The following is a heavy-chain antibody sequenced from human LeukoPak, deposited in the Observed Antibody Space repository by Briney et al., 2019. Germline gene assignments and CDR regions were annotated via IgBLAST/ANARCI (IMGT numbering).Heavy chain of an antibody. V-gene: IGHV4-39*01. D-gene: IGHD3-22*01. CDR1: GGSISSNSPC. J-gene: IGHJ4*02. Sequence: SETLSLTCTVSGGSISSNSPCWGWTRQPPGKGLEWIGSIYYSGSTYYNPSLKSRVTISVDTSKNQFSLKLTSVTAADTAVYYCTRRHPGSGYSYDFWGQGTLVTVPS. CDR3: TRRHPGSGYSYDF. CDR2: IYYSGST.